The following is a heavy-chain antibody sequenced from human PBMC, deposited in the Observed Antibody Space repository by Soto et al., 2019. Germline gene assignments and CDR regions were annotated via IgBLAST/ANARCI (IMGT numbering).Heavy chain of an antibody. V-gene: IGHV4-4*02. CDR1: GGSISSDDW. Sequence: QVQLQESGPGLVKPSGTLSLTCAVSGGSISSDDWWTWVRQTPGKGLEWIGEIYHSGTTNYNPSLISRVTIAVDKANSQFSMRLDSVTGADTAVDYCARSDCYGVCRGKWLDPWGQGILVTVSS. CDR3: ARSDCYGVCRGKWLDP. D-gene: IGHD2-21*02. J-gene: IGHJ5*02. CDR2: IYHSGTT.